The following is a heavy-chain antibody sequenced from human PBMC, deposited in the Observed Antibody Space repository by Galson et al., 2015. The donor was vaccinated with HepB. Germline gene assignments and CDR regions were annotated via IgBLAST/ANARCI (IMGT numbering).Heavy chain of an antibody. CDR2: IKSKTDGGTI. D-gene: IGHD3-16*02. V-gene: IGHV3-15*01. Sequence: SLRLSCAASGFPFNNAWMTWVRQAPGMGLEWVGRIKSKTDGGTIDYAAPVKGRFTISRDDSKNTVYLHVKSLKIEDTAVYYCTSAPYDYIWGTYRPNNYWGQGTLVTVSS. J-gene: IGHJ4*02. CDR1: GFPFNNAW. CDR3: TSAPYDYIWGTYRPNNY.